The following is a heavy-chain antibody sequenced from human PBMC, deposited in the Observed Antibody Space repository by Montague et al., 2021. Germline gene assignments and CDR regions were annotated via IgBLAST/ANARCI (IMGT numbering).Heavy chain of an antibody. CDR1: RSLINSDNY. V-gene: IGHV4-38-2*02. CDR3: ARERDRYYYMDI. J-gene: IGHJ6*03. Sequence: SETLSLTCTVSRSLINSDNYWGWIRQPPGKGLEWMGSVSHGGGTYYNPSLKSRVTISVDTSNNHFSLKLSSVTAADTAMYYCARERDRYYYMDIWGKGTTITVSS. CDR2: VSHGGGT.